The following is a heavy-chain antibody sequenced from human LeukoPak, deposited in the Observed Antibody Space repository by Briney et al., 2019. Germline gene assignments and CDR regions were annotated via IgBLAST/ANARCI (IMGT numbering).Heavy chain of an antibody. V-gene: IGHV1-2*02. CDR1: GYTFTGYY. Sequence: ASVKVSCKASGYTFTGYYMHWVRQAPGQGLEWMGWINPNSGGTNYAQKFQGRVTMTRDTSISTAYMELGRLRSDDTAVYYCARDPIEYSSSPNWFDPWGQGTLVTVSS. J-gene: IGHJ5*02. CDR2: INPNSGGT. CDR3: ARDPIEYSSSPNWFDP. D-gene: IGHD6-6*01.